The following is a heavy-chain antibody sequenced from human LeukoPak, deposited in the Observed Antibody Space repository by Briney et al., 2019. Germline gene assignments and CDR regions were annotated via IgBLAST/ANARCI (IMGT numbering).Heavy chain of an antibody. CDR1: GFTFTSSA. CDR3: ATWPLYDSSGYYDY. Sequence: SVTVSCKASGFTFTSSAVQWVRQARGQRLEWIGWIVVGSGNTNYAQKLQERVTITRDMSTSTAYMELSSLRSEDTAVYYCATWPLYDSSGYYDYWGQGTLVTVSS. D-gene: IGHD3-22*01. J-gene: IGHJ4*02. V-gene: IGHV1-58*01. CDR2: IVVGSGNT.